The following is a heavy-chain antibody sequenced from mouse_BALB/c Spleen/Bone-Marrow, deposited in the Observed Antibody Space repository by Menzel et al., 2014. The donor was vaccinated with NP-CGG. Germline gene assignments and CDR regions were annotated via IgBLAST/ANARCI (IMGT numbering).Heavy chain of an antibody. CDR3: AGGFDY. CDR1: GYTFTNYW. V-gene: IGHV1S81*02. Sequence: VQLQQSGAELVKPGASVKLSCKASGYTFTNYWMHWVKQRPGQGLEWIGEINPSNGRTNYNEKFKSKATLTVDKSSSTAYMQLSSPTSEDSAVYYCAGGFDYWCQGTTLTVSS. J-gene: IGHJ2*01. CDR2: INPSNGRT.